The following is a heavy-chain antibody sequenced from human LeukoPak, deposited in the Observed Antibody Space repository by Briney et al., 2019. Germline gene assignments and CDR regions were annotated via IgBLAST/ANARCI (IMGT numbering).Heavy chain of an antibody. CDR3: TRDLGFDTTIIVFDY. J-gene: IGHJ4*01. CDR1: GYTFTSFG. V-gene: IGHV1-18*01. D-gene: IGHD5-18*01. Sequence: ASVKVSCKASGYTFTSFGISWVRQAPGQGLEWMGWISAYNGNTNYAQKLQGRVTITTDTSTSTAYMEIRSLRSADTAVYYCTRDLGFDTTIIVFDYWGQGSLVTVSS. CDR2: ISAYNGNT.